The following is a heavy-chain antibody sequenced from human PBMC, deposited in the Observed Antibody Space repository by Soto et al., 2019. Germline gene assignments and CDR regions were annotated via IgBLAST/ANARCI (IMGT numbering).Heavy chain of an antibody. CDR3: AKDYYDSSGYYYAGTLGY. Sequence: GGSLRLSCAASGFTFSSYGMHWVRQAPGKGLEWVAVISYDGSNKYYADSVKGRFTISRDNSKNTLYLQMNSLRAEDTAVYHCAKDYYDSSGYYYAGTLGYWGQGTLVTVSS. CDR2: ISYDGSNK. D-gene: IGHD3-22*01. CDR1: GFTFSSYG. J-gene: IGHJ4*02. V-gene: IGHV3-30*18.